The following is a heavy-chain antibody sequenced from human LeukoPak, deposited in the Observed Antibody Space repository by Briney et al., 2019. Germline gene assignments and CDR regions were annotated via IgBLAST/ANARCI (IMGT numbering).Heavy chain of an antibody. Sequence: PSETLSLTRAVSGGSISSGGYSWSWIRQRPVKGLEWIGYIYHSGSTYYNPSLKSRVTISVDRSKNQFSLKLSSVTAADTAVYYCARVPVPAAFGLDWYFDLWGRGTLVTVSS. CDR1: GGSISSGGYS. CDR3: ARVPVPAAFGLDWYFDL. D-gene: IGHD2-2*01. CDR2: IYHSGST. J-gene: IGHJ2*01. V-gene: IGHV4-30-2*01.